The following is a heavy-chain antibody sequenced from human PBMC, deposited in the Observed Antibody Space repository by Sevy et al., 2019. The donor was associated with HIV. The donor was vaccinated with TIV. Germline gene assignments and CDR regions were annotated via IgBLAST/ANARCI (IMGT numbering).Heavy chain of an antibody. CDR2: ISYDGSDK. CDR1: GFSFNKYA. CDR3: ARPRANYVDHYFFYAMDV. Sequence: GGSLRLSCVASGFSFNKYAMHWVRQAPGKGLEWVALISYDGSDKYYADSVKGRFTISRDNFKNTLFLQMNSLTTEDTAVYYCARPRANYVDHYFFYAMDVWGQGTTVTVSS. V-gene: IGHV3-30-3*01. D-gene: IGHD4-17*01. J-gene: IGHJ6*02.